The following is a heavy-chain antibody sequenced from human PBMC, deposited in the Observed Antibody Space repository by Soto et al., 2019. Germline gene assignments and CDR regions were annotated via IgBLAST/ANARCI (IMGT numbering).Heavy chain of an antibody. CDR3: ARLEGLATISYYFDF. V-gene: IGHV4-39*01. CDR2: IYFRGNT. CDR1: GDSINSDKYY. J-gene: IGHJ4*02. Sequence: SETLSLTCSVSGDSINSDKYYWGWIRQPPGKGLEWIGSIYFRGNTYYNPSLQTRVTIFLDKSKSQFSLKLNSVTAADSAVYFCARLEGLATISYYFDFWGQGALVTVSS. D-gene: IGHD3-9*01.